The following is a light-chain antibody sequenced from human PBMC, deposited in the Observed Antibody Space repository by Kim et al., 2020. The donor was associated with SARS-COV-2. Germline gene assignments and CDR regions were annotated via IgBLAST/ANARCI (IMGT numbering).Light chain of an antibody. J-gene: IGKJ1*01. V-gene: IGKV1-5*03. CDR1: QSISSW. Sequence: ASVGDRVTITCRASQSISSWLAWYQQKPGKAPKLLIYKASSLESGVPSRLSGSGSGTEFTLTISSLQPDDFATYYCQQYNGYSWTFGQGTKVDIK. CDR2: KAS. CDR3: QQYNGYSWT.